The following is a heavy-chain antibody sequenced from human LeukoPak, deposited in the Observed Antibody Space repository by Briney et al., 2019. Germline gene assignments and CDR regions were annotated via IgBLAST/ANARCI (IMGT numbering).Heavy chain of an antibody. D-gene: IGHD1-26*01. Sequence: GGSLRLSCAASGFTFSSYGMHWVRQAPGKGLEWVAFIRYDGSNKYYADSVKDRFTVSRDNSKNTLYLQMDSLRVDDTAVFYCVKSIVAGTGIFDSWGQGTLVTVSS. CDR2: IRYDGSNK. V-gene: IGHV3-30*02. CDR3: VKSIVAGTGIFDS. CDR1: GFTFSSYG. J-gene: IGHJ4*02.